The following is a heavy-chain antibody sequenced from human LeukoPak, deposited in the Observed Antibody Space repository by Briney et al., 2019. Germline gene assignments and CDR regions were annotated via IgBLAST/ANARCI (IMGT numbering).Heavy chain of an antibody. V-gene: IGHV3-7*01. CDR3: ARGGLRLLEWLSPFDY. Sequence: GGSLRLSCAASGFTFSNAWMSWVRQAPGKGLEWVANIKQDGSEKYYVDSVKGRFIISRDNAKNSLYLQMNSLRVEDTAVYYCARGGLRLLEWLSPFDYWGQGTLVTVSS. D-gene: IGHD3-3*01. J-gene: IGHJ4*02. CDR2: IKQDGSEK. CDR1: GFTFSNAW.